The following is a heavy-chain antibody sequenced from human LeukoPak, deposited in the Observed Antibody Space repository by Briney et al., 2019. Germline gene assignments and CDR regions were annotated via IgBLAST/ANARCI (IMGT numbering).Heavy chain of an antibody. D-gene: IGHD1-26*01. Sequence: SETLSLTCTVSGGSISSSSYYWGWIRQPPGKGLEWIGSIYYSGSTYYNPSLKSRVTISVDTSKNQFSLKLSSVTAADTAVYYCARDEFSGSYQLWDDYWGQGTLATVSS. V-gene: IGHV4-39*07. CDR2: IYYSGST. CDR3: ARDEFSGSYQLWDDY. CDR1: GGSISSSSYY. J-gene: IGHJ4*02.